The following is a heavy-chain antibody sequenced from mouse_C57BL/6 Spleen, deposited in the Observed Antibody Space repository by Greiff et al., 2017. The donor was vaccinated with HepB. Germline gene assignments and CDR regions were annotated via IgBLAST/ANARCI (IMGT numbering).Heavy chain of an antibody. D-gene: IGHD1-1*01. Sequence: VQLQQSGPELVKPGASVKISCKASGYSFTGYYMNWVKQSPEKSLEWIGEINPSTGGTTYNQKFKAKATLTVDKSSSTAYMQLKSLTSEDSAVYYCARPYYCSSLDYWGQGTTLTVSS. CDR3: ARPYYCSSLDY. V-gene: IGHV1-42*01. CDR1: GYSFTGYY. CDR2: INPSTGGT. J-gene: IGHJ2*01.